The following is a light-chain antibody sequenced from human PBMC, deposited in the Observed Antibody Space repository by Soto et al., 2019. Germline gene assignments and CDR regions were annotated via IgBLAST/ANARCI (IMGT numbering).Light chain of an antibody. CDR1: SSDVGRYNY. V-gene: IGLV2-14*01. Sequence: QSALTQPASVSESPGQSITISCTGTSSDVGRYNYVSWYQQHPGKAPKLMIYDVNNRPSGVSNRFSGSKSGNTASLTISGLQAEDEADYYCSSYTSSSTRVVFGGGTKVTVL. CDR2: DVN. CDR3: SSYTSSSTRVV. J-gene: IGLJ2*01.